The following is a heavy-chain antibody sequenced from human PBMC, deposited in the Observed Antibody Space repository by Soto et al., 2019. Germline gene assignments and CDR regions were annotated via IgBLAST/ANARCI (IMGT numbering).Heavy chain of an antibody. CDR2: ISSSGSTI. CDR3: ARSYSKQHYYYYGMDV. V-gene: IGHV3-48*03. D-gene: IGHD4-4*01. J-gene: IGHJ6*02. CDR1: GFTFSSYE. Sequence: GGSLRLSCAASGFTFSSYEMNWVRQAPGKGLEWVSYISSSGSTIYYADSVKGRFTISRDNAKNSLYLQMNSLRAEDTAVYYCARSYSKQHYYYYGMDVWGQGTTVTVSS.